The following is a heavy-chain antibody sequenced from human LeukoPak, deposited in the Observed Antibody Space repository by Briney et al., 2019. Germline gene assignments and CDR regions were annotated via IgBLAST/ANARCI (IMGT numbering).Heavy chain of an antibody. D-gene: IGHD4-23*01. J-gene: IGHJ4*02. CDR1: GFTFSSYD. CDR3: ARGYGGLDY. V-gene: IGHV3-30*02. CDR2: IRYDGSNT. Sequence: GGSLRPSCAVSGFTFSSYDMHWVRQAPGKGLEWVAFIRYDGSNTYYADSVKGRFTISRDHSKNTLYLQMSSLRAEDTAVYYCARGYGGLDYWGQGTLVTVSS.